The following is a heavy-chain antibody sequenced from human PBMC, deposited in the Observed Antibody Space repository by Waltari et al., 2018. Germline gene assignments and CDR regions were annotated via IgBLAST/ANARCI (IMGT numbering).Heavy chain of an antibody. V-gene: IGHV3-48*03. Sequence: EVQLVESGGGLIQPGGSLRVSCAASGFTFSSYEFNWVRQAPGNGLEWVSYISSSGHLTYYADSVRGRFTVSRATSRNSLYLNMNSPTAEDTALDYCARETVNCGGDCYDYWGHGPLVTVSS. CDR1: GFTFSSYE. D-gene: IGHD2-21*01. J-gene: IGHJ4*01. CDR2: ISSSGHLT. CDR3: ARETVNCGGDCYDY.